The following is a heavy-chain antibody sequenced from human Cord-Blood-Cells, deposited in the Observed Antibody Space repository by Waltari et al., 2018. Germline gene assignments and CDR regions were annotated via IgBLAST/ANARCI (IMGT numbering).Heavy chain of an antibody. V-gene: IGHV4-31*01. CDR2: IYYSGNT. CDR1: GGPISSGGSS. CDR3: ARAVSGLMAFDI. Sequence: QVQLQESGPGLVKPSQTLSLTCTVSGGPISSGGSSWGWIHQHPGKGLEWIGYIYYSGNTYVNTSLKTPVTISVDTSKNQFSRKLSSVTAADTAVYYWARAVSGLMAFDIWGQGTMVTVSS. J-gene: IGHJ3*02. D-gene: IGHD3-10*01.